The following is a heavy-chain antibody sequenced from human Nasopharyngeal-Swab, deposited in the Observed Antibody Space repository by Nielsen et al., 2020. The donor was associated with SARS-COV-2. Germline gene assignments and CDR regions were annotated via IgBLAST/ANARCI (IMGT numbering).Heavy chain of an antibody. CDR1: AYTFTSFG. Sequence: ASVKVSCKASAYTFTSFGISWVRQAPGQGLEWMGWISAYNGNTNYAQKLQGRVTMTTDTSTSTAYMELRSLRSDDTAVYYCARGVALDFWSGRTPPFDYWGQGTLVTVSS. D-gene: IGHD3-3*01. J-gene: IGHJ4*02. CDR2: ISAYNGNT. CDR3: ARGVALDFWSGRTPPFDY. V-gene: IGHV1-18*04.